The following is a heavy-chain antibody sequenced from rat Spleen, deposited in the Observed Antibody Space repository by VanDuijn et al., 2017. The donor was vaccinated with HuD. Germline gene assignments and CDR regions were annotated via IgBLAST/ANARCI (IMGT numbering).Heavy chain of an antibody. CDR1: GFTFSNYW. D-gene: IGHD4-2*01. Sequence: EVQLVESGGGLVQPGNSLKLSCVASGFTFSNYWMTWIRQAPGKGLEWVASITNSGGSTYYPDSVKGRFTISRDNAKSTLYLQMDSLRSEDTATYYCTTVVGDSYWYFDFWGPGTMVTVSS. V-gene: IGHV5-31*01. J-gene: IGHJ1*01. CDR2: ITNSGGST. CDR3: TTVVGDSYWYFDF.